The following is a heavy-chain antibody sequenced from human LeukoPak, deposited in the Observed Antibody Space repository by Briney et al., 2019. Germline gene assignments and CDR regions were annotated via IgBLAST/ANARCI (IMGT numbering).Heavy chain of an antibody. CDR2: IYYSGST. V-gene: IGHV4-59*01. Sequence: SETLSLTCTVSGGSISSYYWSWIRQPPGKGLEWIGYIYYSGSTNYNPSLKSRVTISVDTSKNQFSLKLSSVTAANTAVYYCARGQAAMGYWGQGTLVTVSS. CDR3: ARGQAAMGY. D-gene: IGHD2-2*01. CDR1: GGSISSYY. J-gene: IGHJ4*02.